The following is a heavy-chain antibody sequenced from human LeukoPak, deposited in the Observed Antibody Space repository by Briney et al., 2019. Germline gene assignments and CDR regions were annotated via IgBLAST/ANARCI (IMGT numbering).Heavy chain of an antibody. CDR1: GGSISSYY. CDR3: ARDIPVGSSWYFDY. V-gene: IGHV4-59*01. J-gene: IGHJ4*02. D-gene: IGHD6-13*01. CDR2: IYYSEST. Sequence: SKTLSLTCTVSGGSISSYYWSWIRQPPGNGLEWIGYIYYSESTNYNPSLKSRVTISVDTSKNQFSLKLSSVTAADTAVYYCARDIPVGSSWYFDYWGQGTLVTVSS.